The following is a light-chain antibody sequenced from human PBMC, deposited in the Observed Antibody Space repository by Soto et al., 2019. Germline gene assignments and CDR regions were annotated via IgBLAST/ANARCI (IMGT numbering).Light chain of an antibody. Sequence: DIQMTQSPSTLSASIGDRVTITCRPSQSISSWLAWYQQKPGNAPKLLIYKASILESGVPSRFSGSGSGTDFTLTISSLQPEDFATYYCQQYNYYSRTFGQGTKVDI. CDR1: QSISSW. CDR3: QQYNYYSRT. V-gene: IGKV1-5*03. J-gene: IGKJ1*01. CDR2: KAS.